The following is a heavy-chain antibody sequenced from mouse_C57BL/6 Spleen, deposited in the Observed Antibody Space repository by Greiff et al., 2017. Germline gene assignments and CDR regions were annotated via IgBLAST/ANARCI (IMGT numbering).Heavy chain of an antibody. Sequence: EVQLQESGPGLVKPSQSLSLTCSVTGYSITSGYYWNWIRQFPGNKLEWMGYISYDGSNNYNPSLKNRFSITRDTSKNQFFLKLNSVTTEDTATYYCARRLYDYDDWYFDVWGTGTTVTVSS. D-gene: IGHD2-4*01. V-gene: IGHV3-6*01. CDR1: GYSITSGYY. CDR2: ISYDGSN. J-gene: IGHJ1*03. CDR3: ARRLYDYDDWYFDV.